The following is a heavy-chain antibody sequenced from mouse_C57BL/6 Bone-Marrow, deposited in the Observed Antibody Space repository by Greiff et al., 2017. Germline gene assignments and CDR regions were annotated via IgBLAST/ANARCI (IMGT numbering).Heavy chain of an antibody. V-gene: IGHV1-80*01. Sequence: VQLQQSGAELVKPGASVKISCKASGYAFSSYWMNWVKQRPGKGLEWIGQIYPGDGDTNYNGKFKGKATLTADKSSSTAYMQLSSLTSEDSAVYFCARPSDSSGYVGWFAYWGQGTLVTVSA. D-gene: IGHD3-2*02. CDR3: ARPSDSSGYVGWFAY. CDR2: IYPGDGDT. CDR1: GYAFSSYW. J-gene: IGHJ3*01.